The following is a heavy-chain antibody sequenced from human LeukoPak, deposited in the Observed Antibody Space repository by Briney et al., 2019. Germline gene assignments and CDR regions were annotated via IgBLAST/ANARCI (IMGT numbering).Heavy chain of an antibody. V-gene: IGHV3-53*01. D-gene: IGHD1-1*01. CDR3: ARAPGGWNYDY. J-gene: IGHJ4*02. CDR2: IYTGGNT. CDR1: GFTVSSNY. Sequence: GGSLRLSCAASGFTVSSNYMSWVRQPPGKGLEWVSAIYTGGNTYYADPVKGRFTISRDNSKNTLYLQMNSLRAEDTAVYYCARAPGGWNYDYWGQGTLVTVSS.